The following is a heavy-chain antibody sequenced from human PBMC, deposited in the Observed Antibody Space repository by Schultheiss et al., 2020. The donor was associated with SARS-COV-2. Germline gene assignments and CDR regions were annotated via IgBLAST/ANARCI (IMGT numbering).Heavy chain of an antibody. CDR2: ISGSGDSR. CDR3: ARDLVNSAGYRYYYSGMDV. V-gene: IGHV3-23*01. CDR1: GFTLSGYW. D-gene: IGHD3-16*02. J-gene: IGHJ6*02. Sequence: GESLKISCEASGFTLSGYWMHWVRQAPGKGLEWVSAISGSGDSRYYADSVKGRFTISRDNSKNTLYLQMNSLRAEDTAVYYCARDLVNSAGYRYYYSGMDVWGQGTTVTVSS.